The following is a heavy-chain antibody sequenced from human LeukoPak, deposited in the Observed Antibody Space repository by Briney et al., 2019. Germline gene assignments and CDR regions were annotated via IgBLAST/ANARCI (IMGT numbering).Heavy chain of an antibody. V-gene: IGHV3-21*01. Sequence: GGSLRLSCAASGFTFSTYGMNWVRQAPGKGLEWVSSISSGSGYMYYADSVKGRFTISKDNAKNSLYLQMNSLRAEDTAVYCCARHGDYGGLSSYWGQGTLVTVSS. CDR2: ISSGSGYM. CDR1: GFTFSTYG. CDR3: ARHGDYGGLSSY. J-gene: IGHJ4*02. D-gene: IGHD4-17*01.